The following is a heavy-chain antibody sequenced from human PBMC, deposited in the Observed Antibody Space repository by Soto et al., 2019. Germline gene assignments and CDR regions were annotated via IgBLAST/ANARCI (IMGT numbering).Heavy chain of an antibody. Sequence: ESLKISCKTSGYSFTNYWIGSVRQKPGKGLEWMGIIYPDDSDTKYSPSFQGQVTISADKSISTAYLQWSSLKTSDTAIYYCAKYSGNYEHWFDPWGQGTLVTVSS. CDR2: IYPDDSDT. V-gene: IGHV5-51*01. J-gene: IGHJ5*02. D-gene: IGHD1-26*01. CDR3: AKYSGNYEHWFDP. CDR1: GYSFTNYW.